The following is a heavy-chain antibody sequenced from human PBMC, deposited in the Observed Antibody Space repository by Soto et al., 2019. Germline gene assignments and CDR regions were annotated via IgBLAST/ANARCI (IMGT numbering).Heavy chain of an antibody. D-gene: IGHD6-6*01. V-gene: IGHV4-39*01. CDR2: IYYSGST. CDR1: GGSISSSSYY. Sequence: QLQLQESGPGLVKPSETLSITCTVSGGSISSSSYYWGWIRQPPGKGLEWIGSIYYSGSTYYNPSLKSRVTISVDTSKNQSSLKLSSVTAADTAVYYCARDNIAARPNWFDPWGQGTLVTVSS. J-gene: IGHJ5*02. CDR3: ARDNIAARPNWFDP.